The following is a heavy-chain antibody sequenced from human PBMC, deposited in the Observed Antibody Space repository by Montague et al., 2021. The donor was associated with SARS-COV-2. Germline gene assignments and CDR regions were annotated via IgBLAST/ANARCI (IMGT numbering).Heavy chain of an antibody. J-gene: IGHJ6*02. CDR2: IYHSGST. Sequence: TLSLTCAVSGGSISSSNWWSWVRQPPGKGLEWIGGIYHSGSTNYNPSLKSRVTISVDKSKNQFSLKLSSVTAADTAVYYCARDRRSWFPPYYYGMDVRGQGTTVTVSS. CDR1: GGSISSSNW. D-gene: IGHD6-13*01. CDR3: ARDRRSWFPPYYYGMDV. V-gene: IGHV4-4*02.